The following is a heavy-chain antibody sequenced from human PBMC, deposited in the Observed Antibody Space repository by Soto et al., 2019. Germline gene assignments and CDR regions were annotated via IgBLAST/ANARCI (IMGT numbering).Heavy chain of an antibody. CDR2: INPNSGGT. D-gene: IGHD3-22*01. V-gene: IGHV1-2*02. CDR3: ARRKGDYYDSSGYHYYFDY. CDR1: GYTFTDYY. J-gene: IGHJ4*02. Sequence: SVKVSCKASGYTFTDYYVHWVRQAPGQGLEWMGWINPNSGGTKSAQKFQGRVTMTRDTSISTAYMELSRLRSDDTAVYYCARRKGDYYDSSGYHYYFDYWGQGTLVTVSS.